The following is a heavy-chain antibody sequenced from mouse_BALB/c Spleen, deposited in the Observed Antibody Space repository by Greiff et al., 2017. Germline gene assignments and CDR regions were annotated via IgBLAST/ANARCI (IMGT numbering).Heavy chain of an antibody. CDR1: GYTFTSYW. CDR3: ARGEVRHYAMDY. CDR2: INPSNGRT. Sequence: VQLQQPGAELVKPGASVKLSCKASGYTFTSYWMHWVKQRPGQGLEWIGEINPSNGRTNYNEKFKSKATLTVDKSSSTAYMQLSSLTSEDSAVYYCARGEVRHYAMDYWGQGTSVTVSS. V-gene: IGHV1S81*02. J-gene: IGHJ4*01. D-gene: IGHD2-14*01.